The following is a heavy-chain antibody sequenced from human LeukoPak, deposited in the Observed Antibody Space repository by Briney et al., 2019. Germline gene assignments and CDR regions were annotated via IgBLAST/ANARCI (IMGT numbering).Heavy chain of an antibody. CDR3: ARRTVVLDY. V-gene: IGHV4-59*08. D-gene: IGHD4-23*01. CDR2: MYYSGRT. Sequence: SETLSLTCTVSGGSISSYYWSWIRQPPGKGLEWIGYMYYSGRTNYNPSLKGRVTISVDTSKNQFSLKLSSVTAADTAVYFCARRTVVLDYWGQGTLVTVSS. CDR1: GGSISSYY. J-gene: IGHJ4*02.